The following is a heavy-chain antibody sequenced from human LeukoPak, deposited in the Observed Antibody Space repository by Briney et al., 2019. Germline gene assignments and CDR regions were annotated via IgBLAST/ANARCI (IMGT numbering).Heavy chain of an antibody. D-gene: IGHD5-12*01. V-gene: IGHV1-69*13. CDR1: GGTFSSYA. CDR3: ARGAYSGYDFLRYYYMDV. Sequence: ASVKVSCKASGGTFSSYAISWVRQAPGQGLEWMGGIIPIFGTANYAQKFQGRVTITADESTSTAYMELSSLRSEDTAVYYCARGAYSGYDFLRYYYMDVWGKGTTVTISS. J-gene: IGHJ6*03. CDR2: IIPIFGTA.